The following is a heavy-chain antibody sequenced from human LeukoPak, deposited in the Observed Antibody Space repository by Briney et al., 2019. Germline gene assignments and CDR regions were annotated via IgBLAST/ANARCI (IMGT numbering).Heavy chain of an antibody. D-gene: IGHD3-22*01. CDR1: GFIFDDYG. V-gene: IGHV3-20*01. CDR2: INWNGGST. CDR3: ASSRYYYDSSVYGVDWYFDL. J-gene: IGHJ2*01. Sequence: GGSLRLSCAASGFIFDDYGMSWVRQAPGKGLEWVSGINWNGGSTGYADSVKGRFTISRDNAKNSLYLQMNSLRAEDTALYHCASSRYYYDSSVYGVDWYFDLWGRGTLVTVSS.